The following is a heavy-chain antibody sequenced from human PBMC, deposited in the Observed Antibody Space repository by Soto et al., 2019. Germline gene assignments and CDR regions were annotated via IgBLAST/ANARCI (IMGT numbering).Heavy chain of an antibody. Sequence: HVQLVQSGGELKKPGASVKVSCNTSGYTFNTYVITWVRQAPGQGLEWRGWISPHNGNTNYAEKFQGRVTMTADTITQTAYMELRNLRIDDTAVYYCASYTGNSFDYWGQGTPVTVSS. CDR1: GYTFNTYV. D-gene: IGHD2-2*02. J-gene: IGHJ4*02. V-gene: IGHV1-18*01. CDR3: ASYTGNSFDY. CDR2: ISPHNGNT.